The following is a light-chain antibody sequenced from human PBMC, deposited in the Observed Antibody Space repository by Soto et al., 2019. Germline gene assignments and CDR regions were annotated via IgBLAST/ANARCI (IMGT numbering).Light chain of an antibody. Sequence: EIVMTQSPAPLSVSPGERATLSCRASQTLSGYFAWYQQKPGQAPRLLIYGASTRATGISARFTGSGSGTELTRTISSLQSEDFAVYYCQQYENWPNTFGGGTKVDIK. CDR1: QTLSGY. V-gene: IGKV3-15*01. CDR2: GAS. J-gene: IGKJ4*01. CDR3: QQYENWPNT.